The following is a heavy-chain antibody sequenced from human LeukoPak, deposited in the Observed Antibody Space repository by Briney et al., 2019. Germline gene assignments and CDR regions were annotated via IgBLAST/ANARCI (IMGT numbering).Heavy chain of an antibody. D-gene: IGHD3-10*01. V-gene: IGHV4-4*07. CDR2: IDTYGST. CDR3: AREFWNYRSGNLQAFHI. CDR1: GGSISSYY. J-gene: IGHJ3*02. Sequence: PSETLSLTCTVSGGSISSYYWSWIRQPAGKGLEWIGRIDTYGSTKYNPSLKSRVTISVDTSKNHFSLRLSSVTAADTAVYCCAREFWNYRSGNLQAFHIWGQGTMVTVSS.